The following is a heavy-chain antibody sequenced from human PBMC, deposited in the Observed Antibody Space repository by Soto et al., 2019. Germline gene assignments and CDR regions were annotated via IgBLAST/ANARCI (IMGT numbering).Heavy chain of an antibody. D-gene: IGHD7-27*01. CDR2: ISAYNGNT. CDR1: GYTFTSYG. J-gene: IGHJ4*02. CDR3: ARELGRTGELGPSFDY. Sequence: ASVKVSCKASGYTFTSYGISWVRQAPGQGLEWIGWISAYNGNTNYAQKLQGRVTMTTDTSTSTAYMELRSLRSDDTAVYYCARELGRTGELGPSFDYWGQGTLVTVSS. V-gene: IGHV1-18*01.